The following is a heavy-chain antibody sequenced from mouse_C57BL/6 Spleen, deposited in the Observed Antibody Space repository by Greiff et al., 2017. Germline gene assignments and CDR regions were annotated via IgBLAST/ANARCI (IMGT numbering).Heavy chain of an antibody. V-gene: IGHV1-54*01. D-gene: IGHD1-1*01. Sequence: QVQLQQSGAELVRPGTSVKVSCKASGYAFTNYLIAWVKQRPGQGLEWIGVINPGSGGTHYNAKFTGKATLTADKSSSTAYMQLGRLTSEDSAVYFCARSDCYGSSPYAMDYWGQGTSVTVSS. CDR2: INPGSGGT. J-gene: IGHJ4*01. CDR3: ARSDCYGSSPYAMDY. CDR1: GYAFTNYL.